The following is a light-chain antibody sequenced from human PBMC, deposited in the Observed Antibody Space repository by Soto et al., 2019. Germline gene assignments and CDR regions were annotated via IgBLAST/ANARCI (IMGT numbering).Light chain of an antibody. CDR3: QQRSTWPPIT. J-gene: IGKJ5*01. Sequence: EFVLTQSPGTLSLSPGERATLSCRASQTVRNNYLAWYQQKPGQAPRLLIYDASNRATGIPARFSGSGSGTDFTLTISSLEPEDFAVYYCQQRSTWPPITFGQGTRLEI. V-gene: IGKV3-11*01. CDR2: DAS. CDR1: QTVRNNY.